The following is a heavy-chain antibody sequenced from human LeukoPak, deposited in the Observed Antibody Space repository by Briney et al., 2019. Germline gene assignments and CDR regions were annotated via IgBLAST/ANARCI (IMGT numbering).Heavy chain of an antibody. V-gene: IGHV3-66*01. CDR3: ASPSAEMTAINGWYFDV. J-gene: IGHJ2*01. Sequence: GGSLRFACAASGFSVSNKYLTWVRQAPGKGLERVSVVYSGGNTYYADSVKGRFTISRDYSKNTLYLQMNNLRAEDTAVYYCASPSAEMTAINGWYFDVWGRGTLVTVSS. CDR2: VYSGGNT. D-gene: IGHD5-24*01. CDR1: GFSVSNKY.